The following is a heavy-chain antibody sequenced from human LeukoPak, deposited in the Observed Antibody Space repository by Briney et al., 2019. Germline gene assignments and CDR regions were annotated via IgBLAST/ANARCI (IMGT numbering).Heavy chain of an antibody. CDR2: IYYSGST. CDR1: GGSISSSSYY. Sequence: SETLSLTCTVSGGSISSSSYYWGWIRQPPGKGLEWIGSIYYSGSTYYNPSLKGRVTISVDTSKNQFSLKVSSVTAADTAVYYCARHEWQQLVKFDYWGQGALVTVSS. CDR3: ARHEWQQLVKFDY. J-gene: IGHJ4*02. V-gene: IGHV4-39*01. D-gene: IGHD6-13*01.